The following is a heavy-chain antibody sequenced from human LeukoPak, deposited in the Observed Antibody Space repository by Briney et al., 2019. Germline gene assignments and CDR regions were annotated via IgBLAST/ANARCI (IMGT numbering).Heavy chain of an antibody. J-gene: IGHJ5*02. CDR1: GGSFSGYY. D-gene: IGHD6-6*01. CDR3: ARGPVSIAARPGWFDP. Sequence: SETLSLTCAVYGGSFSGYYWSWIRQPPGKGLEWIGEINHSGSTNYNPSLKSRVTISVDTSKNQFSLKLSSVTAADTALYYCARGPVSIAARPGWFDPWGQGTLVTVSS. CDR2: INHSGST. V-gene: IGHV4-34*01.